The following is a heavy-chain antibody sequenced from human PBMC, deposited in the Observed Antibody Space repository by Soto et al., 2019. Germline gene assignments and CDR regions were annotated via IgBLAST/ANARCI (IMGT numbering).Heavy chain of an antibody. CDR2: IIPIFDIT. CDR1: GGPYSKYS. V-gene: IGHV1-69*02. Sequence: QVQLVQFGTEVKKPGSSVAVSCKASGGPYSKYSISWVRQAPGQGLEWMGRIIPIFDITNYAQKFQGRVTITADKSTSTVYMDLSSLRSEDTAVYYCARSLLGDYYDSDGLDNWGQGTLVTVSS. CDR3: ARSLLGDYYDSDGLDN. D-gene: IGHD3-22*01. J-gene: IGHJ4*02.